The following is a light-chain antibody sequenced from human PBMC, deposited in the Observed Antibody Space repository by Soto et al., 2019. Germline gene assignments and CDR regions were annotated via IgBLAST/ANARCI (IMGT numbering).Light chain of an antibody. Sequence: QAVVTQEPSLTVSPGGTVTLTCGSSTGAVTSGHYPYWFQQKPGQAPRTLIYDTSNKHSWTPARFSGSLLGGKAALTLSGAQPEDEAEYYCLLSHSGAHVVFGRGTKLTVL. CDR1: TGAVTSGHY. CDR3: LLSHSGAHVV. CDR2: DTS. V-gene: IGLV7-46*01. J-gene: IGLJ2*01.